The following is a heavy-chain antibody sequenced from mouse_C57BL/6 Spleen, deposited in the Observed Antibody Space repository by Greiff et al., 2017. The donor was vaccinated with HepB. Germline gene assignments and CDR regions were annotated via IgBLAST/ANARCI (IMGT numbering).Heavy chain of an antibody. V-gene: IGHV1-50*01. CDR2: IDPSDSYT. Sequence: VQLQQSGAELVKPGASVKLSCKASGYTFTSYWMQWVKQRPGQGLEWIGEIDPSDSYTNYNQKFKGKATLTVDTSSSTAYMQLSSLTSEDSAVYYCARLYYGTLDYWGQGTTLTVSS. D-gene: IGHD2-1*01. J-gene: IGHJ2*01. CDR1: GYTFTSYW. CDR3: ARLYYGTLDY.